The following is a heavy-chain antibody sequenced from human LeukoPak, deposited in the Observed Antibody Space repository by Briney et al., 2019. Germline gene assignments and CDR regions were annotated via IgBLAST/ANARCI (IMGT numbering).Heavy chain of an antibody. CDR1: GFTFSSFE. Sequence: GGSLRLSCAASGFTFSSFEMNWVRQVPGKGLEWVSYISSSGSTIYYADSVKGRFTISRDNAKNSLYLQMNSLRAEDTAVYYCARDFHRRLYDSSGYYPYWGQGTLVTVSS. CDR3: ARDFHRRLYDSSGYYPY. J-gene: IGHJ4*02. D-gene: IGHD3-22*01. V-gene: IGHV3-48*03. CDR2: ISSSGSTI.